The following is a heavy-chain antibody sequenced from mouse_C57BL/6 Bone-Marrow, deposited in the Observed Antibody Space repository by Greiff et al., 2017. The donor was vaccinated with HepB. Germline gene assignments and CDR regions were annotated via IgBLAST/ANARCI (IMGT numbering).Heavy chain of an antibody. CDR3: ARRRGTAQANFDY. CDR2: IYPRSGNT. CDR1: GYTFTSYG. Sequence: QVHVKQSGAELARPGASVKLSCKASGYTFTSYGISWVKQRTGQGLEWIGEIYPRSGNTYYNEKFKGKATLTADKSSSTAYMELRSLTSEDSAVYFCARRRGTAQANFDYWGQGTTLTVSS. V-gene: IGHV1-81*01. J-gene: IGHJ2*01. D-gene: IGHD3-2*02.